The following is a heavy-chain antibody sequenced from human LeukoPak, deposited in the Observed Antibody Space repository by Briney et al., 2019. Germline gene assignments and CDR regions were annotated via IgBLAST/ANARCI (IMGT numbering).Heavy chain of an antibody. Sequence: SETLSLTCTVSGGSISGYYWSSIRQTPGKGREWIGSIHYSGTTNYNPSLKSRLTISVDTSKNQFSLKVTSVSAADTAVYYCVRENGWSHWYFDLWGRGALVTVSS. D-gene: IGHD3-3*01. CDR3: VRENGWSHWYFDL. CDR2: IHYSGTT. J-gene: IGHJ2*01. CDR1: GGSISGYY. V-gene: IGHV4-59*01.